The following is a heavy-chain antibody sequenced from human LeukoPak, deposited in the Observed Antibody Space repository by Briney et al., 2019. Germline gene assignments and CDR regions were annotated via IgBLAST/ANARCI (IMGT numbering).Heavy chain of an antibody. J-gene: IGHJ4*02. Sequence: GGSLRLSCAASGFTVNTYDMHWVRQAPGEGPEWVAYFGISGTIYYADSVRGRFTISRDNAKNSLFLQMNSLRVDDTAIYYCAGYGVYPYWGQGTPVTVSS. D-gene: IGHD4-17*01. V-gene: IGHV3-48*01. CDR1: GFTVNTYD. CDR2: FGISGTI. CDR3: AGYGVYPY.